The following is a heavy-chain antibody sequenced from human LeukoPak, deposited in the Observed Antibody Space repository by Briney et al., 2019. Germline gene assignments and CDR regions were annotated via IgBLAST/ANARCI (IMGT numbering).Heavy chain of an antibody. Sequence: SETLSLTCTVSGGSISSYYWSWIRQPPGKGLEWIGYIYYSGSTNYNPSLKSRVTISVDTSKNQFSLKLSSVTAADTAVYYCARVVVVAATPSFFDYWGQGTLLTVSS. J-gene: IGHJ4*02. CDR1: GGSISSYY. V-gene: IGHV4-59*01. CDR3: ARVVVVAATPSFFDY. CDR2: IYYSGST. D-gene: IGHD2-15*01.